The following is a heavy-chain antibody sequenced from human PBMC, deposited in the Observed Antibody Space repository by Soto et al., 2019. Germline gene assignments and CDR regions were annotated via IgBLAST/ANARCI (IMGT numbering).Heavy chain of an antibody. CDR1: GFTFSSYE. D-gene: IGHD1-20*01. CDR3: AKEGYNWNNPDWFDP. J-gene: IGHJ5*02. CDR2: ISSSGSTI. Sequence: GGSLRLSCAASGFTFSSYEMNWVRQAPGKGLEWVSYISSSGSTIYYADSVKGRFTISRDNSKNTLYLQMNSLRAEDTAVYYCAKEGYNWNNPDWFDPWGQGTLVTVSS. V-gene: IGHV3-48*03.